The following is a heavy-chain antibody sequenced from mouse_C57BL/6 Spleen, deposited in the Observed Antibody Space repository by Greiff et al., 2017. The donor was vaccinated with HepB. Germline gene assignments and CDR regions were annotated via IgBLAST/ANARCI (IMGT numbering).Heavy chain of an antibody. J-gene: IGHJ2*01. CDR2: ISDGGSYT. D-gene: IGHD3-3*01. V-gene: IGHV5-4*03. Sequence: DVMLVESGGGLVKPGGSLKLSCAASGFTFSSYAMSWVRQTPEKRLEWVATISDGGSYTYYPDNVKGRFTISRDNAKNNLYLQMSHLKSEDTAMYYCARGGLFGYYFDYWGQGTTLTVSS. CDR1: GFTFSSYA. CDR3: ARGGLFGYYFDY.